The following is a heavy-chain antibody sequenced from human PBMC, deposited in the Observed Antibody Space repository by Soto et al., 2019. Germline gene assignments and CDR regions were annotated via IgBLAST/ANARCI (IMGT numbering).Heavy chain of an antibody. Sequence: EVQLVESGGGLVQPGGSLRLSCAASGFTFLSYSMNWVRQAPGKGLEWVSYISSSSSTIYYADSVKGRFTISRDNAKNSLYLQMNSLRAEDTAVYYCARHPERIAQIGWFDPWGQGTLVTVSS. CDR2: ISSSSSTI. D-gene: IGHD6-13*01. CDR1: GFTFLSYS. CDR3: ARHPERIAQIGWFDP. J-gene: IGHJ5*02. V-gene: IGHV3-48*01.